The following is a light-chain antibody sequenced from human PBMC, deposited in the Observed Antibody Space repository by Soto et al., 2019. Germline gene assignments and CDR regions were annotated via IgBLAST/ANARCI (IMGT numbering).Light chain of an antibody. CDR2: DAS. CDR3: QQYSSYWT. V-gene: IGKV1-5*01. CDR1: QSLSGL. J-gene: IGKJ1*01. Sequence: DIQMTQSPSTLSASVGDRVTITCRASQSLSGLLAWYQQKPGKAPKLLIYDASSLESGVPSRFSGSGCGTEFTLTISSLQPDDFATYFCQQYSSYWTFGQGTKVEIK.